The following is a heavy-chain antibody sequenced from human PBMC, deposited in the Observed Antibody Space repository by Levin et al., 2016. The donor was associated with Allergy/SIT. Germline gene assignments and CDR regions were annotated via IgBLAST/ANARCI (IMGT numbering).Heavy chain of an antibody. Sequence: WVRQAPGQGLEWMGGIIPIFGTANYAQKFQGRVTITADESTSTAYMELSSLRSEDTAVYYCARPSPRTGTTSSLDYWGQGTLVTVSS. CDR2: IIPIFGTA. J-gene: IGHJ4*02. CDR3: ARPSPRTGTTSSLDY. V-gene: IGHV1-69*01. D-gene: IGHD1-1*01.